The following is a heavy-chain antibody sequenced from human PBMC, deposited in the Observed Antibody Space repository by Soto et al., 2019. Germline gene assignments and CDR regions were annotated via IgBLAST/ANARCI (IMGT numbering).Heavy chain of an antibody. J-gene: IGHJ4*02. CDR2: INPSGGST. CDR1: GYTFTSYY. Sequence: ASVKVSCKASGYTFTSYYMHWVRQAPGQGLEWMGIINPSGGSTSYAQKFQGRVTMTRDTSTSTVYMELSSLRSEDTAVYYCVRVPLGGYGSGGPHYYLDYWGQGTLVTVSS. CDR3: VRVPLGGYGSGGPHYYLDY. V-gene: IGHV1-46*03. D-gene: IGHD3-10*01.